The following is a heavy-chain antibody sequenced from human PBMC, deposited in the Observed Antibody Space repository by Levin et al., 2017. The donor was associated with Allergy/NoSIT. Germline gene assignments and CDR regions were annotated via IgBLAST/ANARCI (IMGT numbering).Heavy chain of an antibody. Sequence: SGPTLVKPTQTLTLTCIFSGFSLTTNGMCVSWIRQPPGKALEWLARIDWDDIKTYSTSLKTRLTISKDASKNQVVLTMTNMDPVDTATYFCAREAYGDYFGYWGQGALVTVSS. D-gene: IGHD4-17*01. V-gene: IGHV2-70*11. CDR2: IDWDDIK. CDR1: GFSLTTNGMC. J-gene: IGHJ4*02. CDR3: AREAYGDYFGY.